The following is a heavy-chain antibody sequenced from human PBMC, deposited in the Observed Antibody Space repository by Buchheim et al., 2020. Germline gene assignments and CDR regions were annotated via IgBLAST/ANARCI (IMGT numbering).Heavy chain of an antibody. CDR3: ARTPPYYDSSGYFDS. V-gene: IGHV3-48*03. CDR1: GFTFSSYE. Sequence: EVQLVESGGGLVQPGGSLRLSCAASGFTFSSYEMNWVRQAPGKGLEWVSYISSSGSTIYYADSVKGRFTISSDNAKNSLYLQMNSRRAEETAVYYCARTPPYYDSSGYFDSWGQGTL. CDR2: ISSSGSTI. J-gene: IGHJ4*02. D-gene: IGHD3-22*01.